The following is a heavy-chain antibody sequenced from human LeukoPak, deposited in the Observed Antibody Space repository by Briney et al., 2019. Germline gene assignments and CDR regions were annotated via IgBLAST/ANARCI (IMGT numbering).Heavy chain of an antibody. J-gene: IGHJ5*02. CDR3: ARVICGGGSCYSDNWFDP. CDR1: GASISGYY. Sequence: SETLSLTCTVSGASISGYYWTWIWQPAGKGLEWIGRIYTSGSTKYNPSLKSRVSMSVDTSRNQFSLKVSSVTAADTAVYYCARVICGGGSCYSDNWFDPWGQGTLVTVSS. CDR2: IYTSGST. D-gene: IGHD2-15*01. V-gene: IGHV4-4*07.